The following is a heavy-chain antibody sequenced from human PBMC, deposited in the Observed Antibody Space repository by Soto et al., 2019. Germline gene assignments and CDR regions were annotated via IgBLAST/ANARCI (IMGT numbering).Heavy chain of an antibody. V-gene: IGHV3-23*01. CDR2: ISDSGGST. CDR3: AKNVNKRWNDAHFAY. CDR1: GFAFGSYA. J-gene: IGHJ4*02. D-gene: IGHD1-1*01. Sequence: GGSLRLACAASGFAFGSYAMSWVRQAPGKGLEWVSIISDSGGSTHYADAVKGRFTISRDNSKNTLYLQMNSLRAEDTAIYYCAKNVNKRWNDAHFAYWGQGTLVPVSS.